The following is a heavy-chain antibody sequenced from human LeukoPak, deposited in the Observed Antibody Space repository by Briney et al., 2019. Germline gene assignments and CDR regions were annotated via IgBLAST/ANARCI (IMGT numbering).Heavy chain of an antibody. Sequence: ASVKVSCKTSGYTFTSYYIHWVRQAPGQGLEWMGILNPGTGSTSYAQKFQGRVTMTTDTSTNTAYMELRSLTSDDTAVYFCARVFGYYYFYMDVWGEGTTVIISS. CDR1: GYTFTSYY. CDR2: LNPGTGST. D-gene: IGHD3/OR15-3a*01. J-gene: IGHJ6*03. V-gene: IGHV1-46*01. CDR3: ARVFGYYYFYMDV.